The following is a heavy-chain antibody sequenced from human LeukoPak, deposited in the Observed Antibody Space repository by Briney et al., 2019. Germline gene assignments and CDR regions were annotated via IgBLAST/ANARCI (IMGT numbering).Heavy chain of an antibody. CDR3: ASHSAEYDTLTGYHSYNSFDP. CDR2: AYYSGSP. Sequence: KPSETLSLTCTVSVGSISRSSYYWGCVRQSPGKGLEWLGRAYYSGSPYYDPSLKSRVTISVDTSKNQFSLKLSSVTAADTAVYYCASHSAEYDTLTGYHSYNSFDPWGQGILVTVSS. CDR1: VGSISRSSYY. D-gene: IGHD3-9*01. J-gene: IGHJ5*02. V-gene: IGHV4-39*01.